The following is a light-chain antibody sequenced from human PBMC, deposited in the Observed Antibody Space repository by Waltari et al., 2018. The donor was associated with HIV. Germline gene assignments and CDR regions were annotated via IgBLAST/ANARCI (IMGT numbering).Light chain of an antibody. CDR2: EVS. J-gene: IGLJ2*01. CDR1: TRDVGGNNF. V-gene: IGLV2-8*01. Sequence: QSALTQPPSASGSPGQSVTISSPGTTRDVGGNNFFPWYKQHPGKAPKLLIFEVSKRPSGVPDRFSGSKSGNTASLTVSGLQPEDEADYYCSSYAGSNNLLFGGGTKLTVL. CDR3: SSYAGSNNLL.